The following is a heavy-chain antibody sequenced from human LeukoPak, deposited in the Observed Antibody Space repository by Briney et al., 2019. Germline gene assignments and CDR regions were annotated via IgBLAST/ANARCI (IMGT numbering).Heavy chain of an antibody. CDR3: ARGDYSHDAFDI. CDR2: IYTSGST. Sequence: SDTLSLTCAVSGYSISSSNWWGWIRQPPGKGLEWIGRIYTSGSTNYNPSLKSRVTMSVDTSKNQFSLKLSSVTAADTAVYYCARGDYSHDAFDIWGQGTMVTVSS. J-gene: IGHJ3*02. CDR1: GYSISSSNW. V-gene: IGHV4-28*03. D-gene: IGHD2-15*01.